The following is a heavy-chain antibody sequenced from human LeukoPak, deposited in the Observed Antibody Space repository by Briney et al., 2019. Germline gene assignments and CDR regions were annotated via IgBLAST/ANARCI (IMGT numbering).Heavy chain of an antibody. D-gene: IGHD1-26*01. V-gene: IGHV3-7*01. J-gene: IGHJ6*03. Sequence: PGGSLRLSCAASGFTFSSYWMSWVRQAPGKGLGWVANIKQDGSEKYYVDSVKGRFTISRDNAKNSLYLQMNSLRAEDTAVYYCARVFSGSYLGLHYYYYMDVWGKGTTVTVSS. CDR2: IKQDGSEK. CDR1: GFTFSSYW. CDR3: ARVFSGSYLGLHYYYYMDV.